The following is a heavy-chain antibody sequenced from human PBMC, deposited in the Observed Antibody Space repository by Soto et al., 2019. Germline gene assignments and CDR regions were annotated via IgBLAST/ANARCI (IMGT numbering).Heavy chain of an antibody. D-gene: IGHD3-9*01. J-gene: IGHJ6*02. CDR1: GYTFTSYG. CDR3: ARFSEGAYYDILTGYYKFSMDV. CDR2: ISAYNGNT. Sequence: GASVKVSCKASGYTFTSYGISWVRQAPGQGLEWMGWISAYNGNTNYAQKLQGRVTMTTDTSTSTAYMELRSLRSDDTAVYYCARFSEGAYYDILTGYYKFSMDVWGQGTTVTVSS. V-gene: IGHV1-18*01.